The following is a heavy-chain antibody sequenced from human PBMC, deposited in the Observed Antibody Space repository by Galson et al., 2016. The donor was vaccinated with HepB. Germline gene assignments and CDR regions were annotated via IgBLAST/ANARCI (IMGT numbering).Heavy chain of an antibody. D-gene: IGHD2-2*01. Sequence: SLRLSCAASGFTFSSYEMNWVRQAPGKGLQWVAFISKSGSNVYYGDSVKGRFTISRDNAESTLYLHMHNLRAGDTAVYYCARGKSLWTMPWNYGLDVWGKGTTVTVSS. J-gene: IGHJ6*04. CDR1: GFTFSSYE. V-gene: IGHV3-48*03. CDR3: ARGKSLWTMPWNYGLDV. CDR2: ISKSGSNV.